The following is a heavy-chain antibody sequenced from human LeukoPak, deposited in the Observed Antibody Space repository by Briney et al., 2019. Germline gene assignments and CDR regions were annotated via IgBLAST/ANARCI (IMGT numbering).Heavy chain of an antibody. CDR1: GFTVSSKY. J-gene: IGHJ4*02. Sequence: QPGGSLRLSCAASGFTVSSKYMSWVRQAPGKGLEWVSVIYSGGSTYYADSVKGRFTISRDNSKNTLYLQMNSLRAEDTAVYYCARYSDRGEWYPCHWGQGILVTVSS. D-gene: IGHD3-3*01. V-gene: IGHV3-66*01. CDR3: ARYSDRGEWYPCH. CDR2: IYSGGST.